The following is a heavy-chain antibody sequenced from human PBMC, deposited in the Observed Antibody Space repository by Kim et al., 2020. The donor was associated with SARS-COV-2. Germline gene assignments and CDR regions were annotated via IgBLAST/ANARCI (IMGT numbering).Heavy chain of an antibody. V-gene: IGHV3-30*01. D-gene: IGHD2-2*01. CDR3: ARDILLIPAAS. CDR2: K. Sequence: KYYPESVKDRLTISRDNSKNTLFLQMNSLRVEDTAVYYCARDILLIPAASWGQGTLVTVSS. J-gene: IGHJ5*02.